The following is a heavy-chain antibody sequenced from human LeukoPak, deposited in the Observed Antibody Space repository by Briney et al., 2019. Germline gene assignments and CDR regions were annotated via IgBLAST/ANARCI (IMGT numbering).Heavy chain of an antibody. D-gene: IGHD4-17*01. CDR3: AREPLYGDYSLYYYYYGMDV. CDR2: IYTSGST. Sequence: SETLSLTCTVSGGSISSYYWSWIRQPAGKGLEWIGRIYTSGSTNYNPSLKSRVTMSVDTSKNQFSLKLSSVTAADTAVYYCAREPLYGDYSLYYYYYGMDVWGQGTTVTVSS. CDR1: GGSISSYY. V-gene: IGHV4-4*07. J-gene: IGHJ6*02.